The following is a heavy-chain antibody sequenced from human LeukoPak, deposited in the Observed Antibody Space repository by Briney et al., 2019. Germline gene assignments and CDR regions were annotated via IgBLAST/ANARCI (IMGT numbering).Heavy chain of an antibody. CDR3: ARDLFSTAGAYDY. Sequence: GGSLRLSCAASGFTFSSYWMSWVRQAPGKGLEWVANIKQDGSEKYYVDSVKGRFTISRDNAKNSLYLQMNSLRADEDTAVYYCARDLFSTAGAYDYWGQGTLVTVSS. CDR1: GFTFSSYW. J-gene: IGHJ4*02. CDR2: IKQDGSEK. V-gene: IGHV3-7*01. D-gene: IGHD1-26*01.